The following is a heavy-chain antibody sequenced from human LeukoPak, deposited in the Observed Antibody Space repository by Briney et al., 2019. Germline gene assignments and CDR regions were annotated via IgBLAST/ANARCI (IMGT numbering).Heavy chain of an antibody. CDR3: ARVEELLWFGELLRAFDI. CDR1: GYTFTSYG. V-gene: IGHV1-18*04. Sequence: ASVKVSCKASGYTFTSYGISWVRQAPGQGLEWMGWISAYNGNTNYAQKLQGRVTMTTDTSTSTAYMELRSLRSDDTAVYYCARVEELLWFGELLRAFDIWGQGTMVTVSS. CDR2: ISAYNGNT. J-gene: IGHJ3*02. D-gene: IGHD3-10*01.